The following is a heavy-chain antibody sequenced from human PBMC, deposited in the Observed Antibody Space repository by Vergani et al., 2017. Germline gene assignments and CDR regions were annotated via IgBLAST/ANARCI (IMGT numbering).Heavy chain of an antibody. CDR3: ASGGDTAMTRSYYYGMDV. Sequence: VQLVQSGAEVKKPGESLKISCKGSGYSFTSYWIGWVRQLPGKGLEWMGIIYPGDSDTRYSPSFQGQVTISADKSISTAYLQWSSLKAADTAMYYCASGGDTAMTRSYYYGMDVWGQGTTVTVSS. V-gene: IGHV5-51*01. CDR1: GYSFTSYW. J-gene: IGHJ6*02. CDR2: IYPGDSDT. D-gene: IGHD5-18*01.